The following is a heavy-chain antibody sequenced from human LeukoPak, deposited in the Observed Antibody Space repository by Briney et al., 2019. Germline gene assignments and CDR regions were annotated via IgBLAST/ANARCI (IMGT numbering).Heavy chain of an antibody. CDR2: ISSSGSTI. Sequence: PGGSLRLSCAASGFTFSSYEMNWVRQAPGKGLEWVSYISSSGSTIYYADSVKGRFTISRDNAKNSLYLQMNSLRAEDTAVYYCAREYCSGGSCYFDYGGQGTLVTVSS. V-gene: IGHV3-48*03. D-gene: IGHD2-15*01. J-gene: IGHJ4*02. CDR3: AREYCSGGSCYFDY. CDR1: GFTFSSYE.